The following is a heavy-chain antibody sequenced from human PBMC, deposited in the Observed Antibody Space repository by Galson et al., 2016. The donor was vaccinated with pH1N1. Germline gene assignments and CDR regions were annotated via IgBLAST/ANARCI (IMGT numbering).Heavy chain of an antibody. CDR2: IKDESVGGAT. CDR3: ATDDLYNINGTFLDYFDS. CDR1: GFTLSEAW. D-gene: IGHD2/OR15-2a*01. J-gene: IGHJ4*02. V-gene: IGHV3-15*01. Sequence: SLRLSCATSGFTLSEAWMSWIRQAPGKGPEWVGRIKDESVGGATDYAAPVEGRFTISRDNSRNILYLHMNSLKTEDTAVYYCATDDLYNINGTFLDYFDSWGQGTLVTVSS.